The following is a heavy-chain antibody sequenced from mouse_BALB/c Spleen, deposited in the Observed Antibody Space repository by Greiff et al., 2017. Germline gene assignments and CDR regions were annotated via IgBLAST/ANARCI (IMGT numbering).Heavy chain of an antibody. D-gene: IGHD2-14*01. V-gene: IGHV1S22*01. J-gene: IGHJ4*01. Sequence: KQPGSELVRPGASVKLSCKASGYTFTSYWMHWVKQRPGQGLEWIGNIYPGSGSTNYDEKFKSKATLTVDTSSSTAYMQLSSLTSEDSAVYYCTRFRYDTPYAMDYWGQGTSVTVSS. CDR3: TRFRYDTPYAMDY. CDR1: GYTFTSYW. CDR2: IYPGSGST.